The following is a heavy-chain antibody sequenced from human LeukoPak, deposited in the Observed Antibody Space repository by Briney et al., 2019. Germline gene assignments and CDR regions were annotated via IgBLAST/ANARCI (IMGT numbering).Heavy chain of an antibody. Sequence: KPGGSLRLSCATSGFTFSNAWMNWVRQASAKGLEWVGRIRSNSDGGTIDYAAPVKGRFTLSRDDSKTTLYLQMNSLQTEDTAVYYCATDFYDSTWGQGTLVTVSS. J-gene: IGHJ5*02. CDR1: GFTFSNAW. D-gene: IGHD3-22*01. CDR2: IRSNSDGGTI. V-gene: IGHV3-15*07. CDR3: ATDFYDST.